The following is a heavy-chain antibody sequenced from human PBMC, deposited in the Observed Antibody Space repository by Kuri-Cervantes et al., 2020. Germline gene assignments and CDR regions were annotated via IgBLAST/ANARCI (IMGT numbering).Heavy chain of an antibody. V-gene: IGHV3-20*04. J-gene: IGHJ6*02. Sequence: GESLKISCAASGFTFSSYAMSWVRQAPGKGLEWVSGINWNGGSTGYADSVKGRFTISRDNAKNSLYLQMNSLRAEDTALYYRAKALGSGSYVYGMDVWGQGTTVTVSS. CDR1: GFTFSSYA. CDR2: INWNGGST. CDR3: AKALGSGSYVYGMDV. D-gene: IGHD3-10*01.